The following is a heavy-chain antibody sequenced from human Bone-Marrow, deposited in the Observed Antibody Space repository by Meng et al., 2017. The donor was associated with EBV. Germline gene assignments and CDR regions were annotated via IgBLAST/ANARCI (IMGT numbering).Heavy chain of an antibody. J-gene: IGHJ4*02. CDR2: SYYTGST. CDR3: ARYPYDY. Sequence: PLQASGPVTVNASWTLSLACPVAAGSLNNSSCYCASLREPPGKGFEGIERSYYTGSTYYIPSLMITVTITVDTPKNQFSLKLSSVTAADTALYYFARYPYDYWGQGTLVTVSS. V-gene: IGHV4-39*07. CDR1: AGSLNNSSCY.